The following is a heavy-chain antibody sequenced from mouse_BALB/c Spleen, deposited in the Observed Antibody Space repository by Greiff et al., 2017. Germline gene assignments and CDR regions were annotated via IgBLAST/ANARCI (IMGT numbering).Heavy chain of an antibody. J-gene: IGHJ3*01. CDR1: GFTFSSYA. D-gene: IGHD2-4*01. V-gene: IGHV5-9-1*01. CDR3: ASSYDYDGFAY. Sequence: EVMLVESGGGLVKPGGSLKLSCAASGFTFSSYAMSWVRQTPEKRLEWVATISSGGSYTYYPDSVKGRFTISRDNAKNTLYLQMSSLRSEDTAMYYCASSYDYDGFAYWGQGTLVTVSA. CDR2: ISSGGSYT.